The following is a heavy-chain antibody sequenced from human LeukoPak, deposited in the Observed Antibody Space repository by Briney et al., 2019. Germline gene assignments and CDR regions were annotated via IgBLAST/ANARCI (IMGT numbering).Heavy chain of an antibody. CDR1: GVSLSNSKYY. CDR2: VYYSGST. CDR3: ASAPGGYCSSTSCYSGGRFDY. J-gene: IGHJ4*02. V-gene: IGHV4-39*01. D-gene: IGHD2-2*01. Sequence: MPSETLSLTCTLSGVSLSNSKYYWIRVRQPPGKGLEWIVSVYYSGSTYYNPSLNRQVTISVETPKTQFSLKLSSVTALDTAVYYCASAPGGYCSSTSCYSGGRFDYWGQGILVTVSS.